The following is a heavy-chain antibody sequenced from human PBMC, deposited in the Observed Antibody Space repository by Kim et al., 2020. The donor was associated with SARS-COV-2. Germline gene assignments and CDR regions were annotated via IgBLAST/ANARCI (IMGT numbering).Heavy chain of an antibody. V-gene: IGHV3-23*01. Sequence: GGSLRLSCTTSGFTFTGHAMSWVRQAPGKGLEWVSSIDGSDGTTYYVDSVKGRFSISRDDSKNTLYLQMSALRADATAAYYCLKGGRGLIWDYWGQGTMV. J-gene: IGHJ4*02. CDR1: GFTFTGHA. CDR2: IDGSDGTT. CDR3: LKGGRGLIWDY. D-gene: IGHD3-10*01.